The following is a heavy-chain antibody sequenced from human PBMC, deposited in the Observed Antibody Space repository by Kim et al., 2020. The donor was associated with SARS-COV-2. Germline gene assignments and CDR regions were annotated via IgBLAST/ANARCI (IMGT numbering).Heavy chain of an antibody. Sequence: SVKVSCKASGGTFSSYAISWVRQAPGQGLEWMGGIIPIFGTANYAQKFQGRVTITADESTSTAYMELSSLRSEDTAVYYCARAVGYCSSTSCLGYYYYYGMDVWGQGTTVTVSS. D-gene: IGHD2-2*01. V-gene: IGHV1-69*13. J-gene: IGHJ6*02. CDR2: IIPIFGTA. CDR3: ARAVGYCSSTSCLGYYYYYGMDV. CDR1: GGTFSSYA.